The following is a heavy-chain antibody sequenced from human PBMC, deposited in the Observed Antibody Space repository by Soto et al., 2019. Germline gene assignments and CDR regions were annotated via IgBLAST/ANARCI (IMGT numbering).Heavy chain of an antibody. CDR3: ARDLSTGWDFWSGSYGMDV. D-gene: IGHD3-3*01. CDR1: GYTFTSYG. J-gene: IGHJ6*02. V-gene: IGHV1-18*01. CDR2: ISAYNGNT. Sequence: ASVKFSCKASGYTFTSYGISWVRQAPGQGLEWMGWISAYNGNTNYAQKLQGRVTMTTDTSTSTAYMELRSLRSDDTAVYYCARDLSTGWDFWSGSYGMDVWGQGTTVTVSS.